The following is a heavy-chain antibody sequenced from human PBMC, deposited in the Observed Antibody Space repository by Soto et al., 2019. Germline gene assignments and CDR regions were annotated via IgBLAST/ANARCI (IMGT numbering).Heavy chain of an antibody. V-gene: IGHV4-39*01. CDR3: AREPSGYVTYFDY. D-gene: IGHD5-12*01. J-gene: IGHJ4*02. CDR2: IYYSGST. CDR1: GGSISSSSYY. Sequence: SETLSLTCTVSGGSISSSSYYWGWIRQPPGKGLEWIGSIYYSGSTYYNPSLKSRVTISVDTSKNQFSLKLSSVTAADTAVYYCAREPSGYVTYFDYWGQGTLVTVSS.